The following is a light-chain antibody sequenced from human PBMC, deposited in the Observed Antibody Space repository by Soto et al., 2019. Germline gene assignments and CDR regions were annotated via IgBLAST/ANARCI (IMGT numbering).Light chain of an antibody. J-gene: IGLJ2*01. V-gene: IGLV2-14*01. Sequence: QSALTQPASVSGSPGQSITISCTGTRSDVGGYNYVSWYQQHPGKAPKLMIYDVSNRPSGVSNRFSGSMSANTASLTISGLQAEDEADYYCSSYTGSSTYVVFGGGTKLTAL. CDR1: RSDVGGYNY. CDR3: SSYTGSSTYVV. CDR2: DVS.